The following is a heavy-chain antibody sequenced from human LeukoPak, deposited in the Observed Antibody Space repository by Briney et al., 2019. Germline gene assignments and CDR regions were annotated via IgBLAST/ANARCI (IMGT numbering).Heavy chain of an antibody. CDR2: IYYSGST. V-gene: IGHV4-59*01. D-gene: IGHD3-22*01. CDR1: GGSISSYY. Sequence: SETLSLTCTVSGGSISSYYWSWIRQPPGKGLGWIGYIYYSGSTNYNPSLKSRVTISVDTSKNQFSLKLSSVTAADTAVYYCARAVGVYYDSSGYYPDYYYGMDVWGQGTTVTVSS. J-gene: IGHJ6*02. CDR3: ARAVGVYYDSSGYYPDYYYGMDV.